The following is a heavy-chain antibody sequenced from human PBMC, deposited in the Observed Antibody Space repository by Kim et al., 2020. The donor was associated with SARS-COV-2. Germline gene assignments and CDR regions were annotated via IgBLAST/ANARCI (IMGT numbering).Heavy chain of an antibody. D-gene: IGHD2-2*01. CDR2: VNPRGGGT. J-gene: IGHJ6*03. CDR3: ARQLRAYYMDV. Sequence: QARGQGLEGMGIVNPRGGGTDYAQKFHGRVTLTRDTSTSTVYMELRGLRSEDTAVYYCARQLRAYYMDVWGKGTTVTVSS. V-gene: IGHV1-46*01.